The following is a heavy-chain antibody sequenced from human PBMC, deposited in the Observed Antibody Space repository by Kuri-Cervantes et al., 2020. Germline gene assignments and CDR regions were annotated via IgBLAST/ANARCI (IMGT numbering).Heavy chain of an antibody. J-gene: IGHJ1*01. CDR3: ARGSFRITVAGYTDYFQH. CDR1: GYTFTGYY. D-gene: IGHD6-19*01. Sequence: ASVKVSCKASGYTFTGYYMHWVRQAPGQGLEWMGWINPNSGGTNYAQKFQGRVTMTRDTSIGTAYMELRSLRSDDTALYYCARGSFRITVAGYTDYFQHWGQGTLVTVSS. CDR2: INPNSGGT. V-gene: IGHV1-2*02.